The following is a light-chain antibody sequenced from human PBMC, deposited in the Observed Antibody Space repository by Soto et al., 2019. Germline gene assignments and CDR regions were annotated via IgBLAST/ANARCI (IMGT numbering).Light chain of an antibody. J-gene: IGLJ2*01. CDR2: EVS. V-gene: IGLV2-14*01. Sequence: QSVVTHLASVFGSLGQSVTICCTGSSSNFVSWYQQTPGKAPKLIIYEVSDRPPGVSDRLSGSRSGNTASLTISGLRAEDVADFFCSSYTANTVIFGGGTKVTVL. CDR3: SSYTANTVI. CDR1: SSNF.